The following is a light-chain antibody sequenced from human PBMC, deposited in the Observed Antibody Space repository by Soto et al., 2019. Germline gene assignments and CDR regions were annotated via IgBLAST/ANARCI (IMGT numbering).Light chain of an antibody. CDR2: GAS. CDR3: PQYGSSPRT. Sequence: EIVLTQSPGTLSLSPGERATLSCRASQSVSSSYLAWYQQKPGQAPRLLIYGASSRATGIPDRFSGSGSGTDFTLTISRLEPEDFAVYYCPQYGSSPRTFGPGTKVYIK. V-gene: IGKV3-20*01. J-gene: IGKJ3*01. CDR1: QSVSSSY.